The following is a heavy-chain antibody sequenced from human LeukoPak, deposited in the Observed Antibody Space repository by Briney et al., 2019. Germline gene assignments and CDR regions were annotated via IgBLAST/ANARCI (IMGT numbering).Heavy chain of an antibody. V-gene: IGHV3-7*01. CDR3: AREKLGEHIVVADY. CDR1: GFTFSSYW. D-gene: IGHD2-21*01. Sequence: GGSLTLSCAASGFTFSSYWMSWVRPAPGQGLEGLANIKQDGSEKYHVDSVKGRFTISRDNAKTSLYLQMNNLRPEDTAVYYCAREKLGEHIVVADYWGQGSLVTVSS. CDR2: IKQDGSEK. J-gene: IGHJ4*02.